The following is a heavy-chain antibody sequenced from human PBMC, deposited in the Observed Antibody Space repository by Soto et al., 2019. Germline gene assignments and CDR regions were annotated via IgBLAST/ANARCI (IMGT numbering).Heavy chain of an antibody. D-gene: IGHD6-19*01. J-gene: IGHJ6*03. CDR3: ARDEVYSSGPTTLGRSYYYYYMDV. CDR2: IKQDGSEK. CDR1: GFTFSSYW. Sequence: GGSLRLSCAASGFTFSSYWMSWVRQAPGKGLEWVANIKQDGSEKYYVDSVKGRFTISRDNAKNSLYLQMNSLRAEDTAVYYCARDEVYSSGPTTLGRSYYYYYMDVWGKGTTVTVSS. V-gene: IGHV3-7*01.